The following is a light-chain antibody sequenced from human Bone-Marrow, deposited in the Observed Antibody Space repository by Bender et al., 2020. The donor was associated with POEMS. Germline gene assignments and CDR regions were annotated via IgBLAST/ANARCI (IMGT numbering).Light chain of an antibody. CDR1: SSDVGSYNL. CDR3: CSYAGSV. Sequence: QSALTQPASVSGSPGQSITISCTGTSSDVGSYNLVSWYQQHPGKAPKLIIYEGRKRPSGISDRFSGSNSGNTASLTISGLQAEDEADYYCCSYAGSVFGTGTKVSVL. CDR2: EGR. V-gene: IGLV2-23*01. J-gene: IGLJ1*01.